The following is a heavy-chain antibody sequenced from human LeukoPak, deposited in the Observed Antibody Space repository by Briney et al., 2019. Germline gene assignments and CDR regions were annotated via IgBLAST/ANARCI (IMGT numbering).Heavy chain of an antibody. CDR3: AKDYYGSGSYYNPWHYYYGMDV. J-gene: IGHJ6*02. CDR2: ISYDGSNK. CDR1: GFTFSSYG. V-gene: IGHV3-30*18. Sequence: GGSLRLSCAASGFTFSSYGMHWVRQAPGKGLEWVAVISYDGSNKYYADSMKGRFTISRDNSKNTLYLQMNSLRAEDTAVYYCAKDYYGSGSYYNPWHYYYGMDVWGQGTTVTVSS. D-gene: IGHD3-10*01.